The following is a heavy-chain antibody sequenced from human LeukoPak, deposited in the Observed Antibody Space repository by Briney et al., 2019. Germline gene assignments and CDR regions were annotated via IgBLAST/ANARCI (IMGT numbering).Heavy chain of an antibody. Sequence: SQTLSLTCTVSGGSISSGSYYWSWIRQPAGKGLEWIGRIYTSGSTNYNPSLKSRVTISVDTSKNQFSLKLSSVTVADTAVYYCARSVGYCSSTSCYAYWYFDLWGRGTLVTVSS. J-gene: IGHJ2*01. V-gene: IGHV4-61*02. D-gene: IGHD2-2*01. CDR2: IYTSGST. CDR3: ARSVGYCSSTSCYAYWYFDL. CDR1: GGSISSGSYY.